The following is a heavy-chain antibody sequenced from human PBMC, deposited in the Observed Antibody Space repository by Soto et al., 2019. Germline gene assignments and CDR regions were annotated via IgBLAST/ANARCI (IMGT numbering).Heavy chain of an antibody. CDR2: ISYDGSNK. D-gene: IGHD3-9*01. V-gene: IGHV3-30*18. J-gene: IGHJ6*02. CDR3: AKDNPYYDILTGYSGGSYYGMDV. CDR1: GFTFSSYG. Sequence: GGSLRLSCAASGFTFSSYGMHWVRQAPGKGLEWVAVISYDGSNKYYADSVKGRFTISRDNSKNTLYLQMNSLRAEDTAVYYCAKDNPYYDILTGYSGGSYYGMDVWGQGTKVTVSS.